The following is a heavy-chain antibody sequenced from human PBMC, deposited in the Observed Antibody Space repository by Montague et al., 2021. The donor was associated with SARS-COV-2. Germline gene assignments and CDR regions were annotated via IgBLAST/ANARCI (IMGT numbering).Heavy chain of an antibody. D-gene: IGHD1-26*01. CDR3: ARSLSGSYWGAFDI. CDR1: GFTFSSYA. J-gene: IGHJ3*02. V-gene: IGHV3-30*04. Sequence: SLRLSCAASGFTFSSYAMHWVRQAPGKGLEWVAVISYDGGNKYYVDSVKGRFTISRDNSKNTLYLQMNSLRAEDTAVYYCARSLSGSYWGAFDIWGQGTMVTVSS. CDR2: ISYDGGNK.